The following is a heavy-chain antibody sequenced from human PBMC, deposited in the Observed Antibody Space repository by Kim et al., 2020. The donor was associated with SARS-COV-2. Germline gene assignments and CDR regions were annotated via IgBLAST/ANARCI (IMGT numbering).Heavy chain of an antibody. Sequence: GGSLRLSCAASGFIFSNFGMHWVRQTPGKGLEWVAFISFDGTNEYFADSVKGRFTISRDNSKNTVYLQMNSLRADDTALYYCAKDAPYNWNSGHNWYFDLWGRGTLVTVSS. CDR2: ISFDGTNE. CDR3: AKDAPYNWNSGHNWYFDL. V-gene: IGHV3-30*18. CDR1: GFIFSNFG. D-gene: IGHD1-7*01. J-gene: IGHJ2*01.